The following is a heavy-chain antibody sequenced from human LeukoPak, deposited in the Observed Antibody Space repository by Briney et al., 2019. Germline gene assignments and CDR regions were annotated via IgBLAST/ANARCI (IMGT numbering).Heavy chain of an antibody. Sequence: ASVTVSCQPSGYTFTSYDIKWVRPATGQGLEWMGWMNPNSGHTSYAQMIQGRVTIARNTSTSPAYMELSSLRSGGPCVYYCARGGAAMIAWFDLWGQGTLVTVSS. CDR1: GYTFTSYD. CDR2: MNPNSGHT. J-gene: IGHJ5*02. D-gene: IGHD2-2*01. CDR3: ARGGAAMIAWFDL. V-gene: IGHV1-8*01.